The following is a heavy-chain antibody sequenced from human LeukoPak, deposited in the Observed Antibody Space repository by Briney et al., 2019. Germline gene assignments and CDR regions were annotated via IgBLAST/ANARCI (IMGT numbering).Heavy chain of an antibody. V-gene: IGHV4-30-2*01. Sequence: SQTLTLTCAVSGGSFSSGGYSWSWIRPPPGKGLEWIGYIYHSGSTYYNPSLKSRVTISVNRSKNQFSLKLSSVTAADTAVYYCARGGELDDAFDIWGQGTMVTVSS. CDR2: IYHSGST. D-gene: IGHD1-7*01. J-gene: IGHJ3*02. CDR3: ARGGELDDAFDI. CDR1: GGSFSSGGYS.